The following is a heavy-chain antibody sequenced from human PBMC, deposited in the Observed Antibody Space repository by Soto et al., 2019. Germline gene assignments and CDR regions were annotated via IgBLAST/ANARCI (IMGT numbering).Heavy chain of an antibody. CDR1: GFTFDDYA. CDR3: VKDLNPSGSTLFDY. CDR2: ISWNSGSK. J-gene: IGHJ4*02. Sequence: EVQLVESGGGLVQPGRSLRIFCAASGFTFDDYAMHWVRQAPGKGLEWVSGISWNSGSKGYADSVKGRFTISRDNAKNSLYLQMNSLRAEDTALYYCVKDLNPSGSTLFDYWGQGTLVTVSS. V-gene: IGHV3-9*01. D-gene: IGHD1-26*01.